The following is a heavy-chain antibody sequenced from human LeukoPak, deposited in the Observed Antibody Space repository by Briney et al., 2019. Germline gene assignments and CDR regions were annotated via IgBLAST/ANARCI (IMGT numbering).Heavy chain of an antibody. CDR2: ISGSGGST. V-gene: IGHV3-23*01. CDR1: GFTFSSYA. CDR3: ANSVRGQRLYFDY. Sequence: GGSLSLSCAASGFTFSSYAMSWVRKAPGKGLEWVSAISGSGGSTYYADSVKGRFTISRDNSKNTLYLQMNSLRAEDTAVYYCANSVRGQRLYFDYWGQGTLVTVSS. J-gene: IGHJ4*02. D-gene: IGHD3-10*01.